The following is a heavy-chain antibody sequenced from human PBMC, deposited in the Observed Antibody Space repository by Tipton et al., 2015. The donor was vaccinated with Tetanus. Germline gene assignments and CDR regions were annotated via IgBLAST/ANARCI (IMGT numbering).Heavy chain of an antibody. CDR3: AREVDCSGGSCFSGDFDN. V-gene: IGHV3-33*01. CDR1: GFIFSSYG. D-gene: IGHD2-15*01. CDR2: SWYDGTDK. J-gene: IGHJ4*02. Sequence: SLRLSCAASGFIFSSYGIHWVRQAPGKGLEWVAVSWYDGTDKYYADSVKGRFTISRDNSKNTLYLQMNSLRAEDTAVYYCAREVDCSGGSCFSGDFDNWGQGTQATVSS.